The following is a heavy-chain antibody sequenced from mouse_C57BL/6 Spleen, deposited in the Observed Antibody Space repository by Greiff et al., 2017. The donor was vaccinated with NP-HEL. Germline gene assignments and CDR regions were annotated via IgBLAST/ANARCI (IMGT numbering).Heavy chain of an antibody. D-gene: IGHD2-12*01. CDR3: TTPIVTSHYYAMDY. Sequence: EVQLQQSGAELVRPGASVKLSCTASGFNIKDYYMHWVKQRPEQGLEWIGRIDPEDGDTEYAPKFQGKATMTADTSSNTAYLQLSSLTSDDTAVYYCTTPIVTSHYYAMDYWGQGTSVTVSS. J-gene: IGHJ4*01. CDR1: GFNIKDYY. V-gene: IGHV14-1*01. CDR2: IDPEDGDT.